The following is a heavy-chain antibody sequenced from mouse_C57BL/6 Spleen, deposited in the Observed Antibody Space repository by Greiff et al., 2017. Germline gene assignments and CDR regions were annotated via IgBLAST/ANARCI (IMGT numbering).Heavy chain of an antibody. V-gene: IGHV1-81*01. J-gene: IGHJ4*01. CDR2: IYPRSGNT. Sequence: VQLQESGAELARPGASVKLSCKASGYTFTSYGISWVKQRTGQGLEWIGEIYPRSGNTYYNEKFKGKATLTADKSSSTAYMELRSLTSEDSAVYFCARPTVVADAMDYWGQGTSVTVSS. CDR1: GYTFTSYG. D-gene: IGHD1-1*01. CDR3: ARPTVVADAMDY.